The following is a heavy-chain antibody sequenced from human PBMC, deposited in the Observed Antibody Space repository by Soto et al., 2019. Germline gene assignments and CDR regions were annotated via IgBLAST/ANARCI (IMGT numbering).Heavy chain of an antibody. CDR1: GFTFSSYA. CDR3: AKDLGKGGGSVFGN. D-gene: IGHD7-27*01. Sequence: EVRLLESGGGPVQPGGSLRLSCAASGFTFSSYAMSWVRQAPGKGLEWVSAISGSGGNTYYADSVKGRFTISRDNSKNTLYLQMKSLRAEDTALYYCAKDLGKGGGSVFGNWGQGSLVTVSS. J-gene: IGHJ4*02. V-gene: IGHV3-23*01. CDR2: ISGSGGNT.